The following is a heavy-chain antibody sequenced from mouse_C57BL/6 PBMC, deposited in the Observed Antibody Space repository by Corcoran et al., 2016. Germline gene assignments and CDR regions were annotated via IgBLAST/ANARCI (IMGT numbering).Heavy chain of an antibody. D-gene: IGHD1-1*01. J-gene: IGHJ3*01. CDR3: ARGVENYYDVFAY. Sequence: QVQLQQSGAELVKPGASVKISCKASGYAFSSYWMNWVKQRPGKGLEWIGQIYPGDGDTNYNGKFKGKATLTADKSSSTAYMQVSSLNSEDAAVYFGARGVENYYDVFAYWGQGTLVTVSA. V-gene: IGHV1-80*01. CDR1: GYAFSSYW. CDR2: IYPGDGDT.